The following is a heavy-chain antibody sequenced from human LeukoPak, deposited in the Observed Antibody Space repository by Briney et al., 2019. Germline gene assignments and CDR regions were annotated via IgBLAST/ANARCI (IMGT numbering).Heavy chain of an antibody. CDR1: GFTFSSYG. CDR3: ARDFQESGIAAAGTAPEGDY. Sequence: GGSLRLSCAASGFTFSSYGMHWVRQAPGKGLGWVAVIWYDGSNKYYADSVKGRFTISRDNSKNTLYLQMNSLRAEDTAVYYCARDFQESGIAAAGTAPEGDYWGQGTLVTVSS. D-gene: IGHD6-13*01. J-gene: IGHJ4*02. V-gene: IGHV3-33*01. CDR2: IWYDGSNK.